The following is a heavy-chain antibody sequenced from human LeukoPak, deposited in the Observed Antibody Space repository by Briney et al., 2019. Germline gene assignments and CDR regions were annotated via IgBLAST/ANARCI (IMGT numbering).Heavy chain of an antibody. CDR2: INPNSGDT. Sequence: ASVKVSCKASGYTFTGYYMHWVRQAPGQGLEWMGRINPNSGDTNYAQKFQGRVTMTRDTSISTAYMELSRLRSDDTAVYYCARQEANIAAAEGYWGQGTLVTVSS. J-gene: IGHJ4*02. CDR1: GYTFTGYY. CDR3: ARQEANIAAAEGY. D-gene: IGHD6-13*01. V-gene: IGHV1-2*06.